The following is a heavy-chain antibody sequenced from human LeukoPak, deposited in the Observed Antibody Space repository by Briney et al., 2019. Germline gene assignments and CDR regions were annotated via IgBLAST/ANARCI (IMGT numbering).Heavy chain of an antibody. CDR1: GGSINTYY. J-gene: IGHJ4*02. Sequence: SETLSLTCTVSGGSINTYYWSWIRQPPGKGLEWIGYIYFSGSTDYNPSLKSRVIISVDTSNNQFSLKLSSVTAADTAVYYCAGYSSGWYVDYWGQGTLVTVSS. D-gene: IGHD6-19*01. CDR2: IYFSGST. V-gene: IGHV4-59*01. CDR3: AGYSSGWYVDY.